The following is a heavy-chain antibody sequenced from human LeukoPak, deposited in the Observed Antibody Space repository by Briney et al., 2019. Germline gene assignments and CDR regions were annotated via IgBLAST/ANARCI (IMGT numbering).Heavy chain of an antibody. V-gene: IGHV3-11*01. Sequence: GGSLRLSCAASGFTFGDYYMSWIRQAPGKGLEWVSYISNSGNTIKEANSVKGRFTISRDNAQNSLFLQMKSLRAEDTAVYYCARYRVITNDYFDSWGQGTLVTVSS. CDR1: GFTFGDYY. J-gene: IGHJ4*02. D-gene: IGHD3-16*01. CDR3: ARYRVITNDYFDS. CDR2: ISNSGNTI.